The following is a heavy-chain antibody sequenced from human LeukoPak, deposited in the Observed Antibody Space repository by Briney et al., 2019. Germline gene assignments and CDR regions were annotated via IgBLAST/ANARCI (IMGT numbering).Heavy chain of an antibody. V-gene: IGHV6-1*01. D-gene: IGHD3/OR15-3a*01. CDR3: ARGWTRDGFNI. CDR1: GDSVSNNA. Sequence: QSQTLSLTCVISGDSVSNNAWNWVRQTPSGGLECLGRTYYNSKWYNDYAESVKSRISISPDTSKNQFSLQLNSVTPEDTAVYYCARGWTRDGFNIWSQGTMVTVSS. J-gene: IGHJ3*02. CDR2: TYYNSKWYN.